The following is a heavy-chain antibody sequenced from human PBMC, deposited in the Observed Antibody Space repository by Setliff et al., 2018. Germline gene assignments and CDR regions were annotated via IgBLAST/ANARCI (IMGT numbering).Heavy chain of an antibody. CDR1: GGSISTSSYY. CDR3: ARDVRVASSSWFKSAFDI. J-gene: IGHJ3*02. D-gene: IGHD6-13*01. Sequence: SETLSLTCTVSGGSISTSSYYWGWIRQPPGKGLEWIGSIYYSGSTYYNPSLKSRVTISVDTSKNQFSLKLSSVTAADTAVYYCARDVRVASSSWFKSAFDIWGQGTMVTVSS. CDR2: IYYSGST. V-gene: IGHV4-39*07.